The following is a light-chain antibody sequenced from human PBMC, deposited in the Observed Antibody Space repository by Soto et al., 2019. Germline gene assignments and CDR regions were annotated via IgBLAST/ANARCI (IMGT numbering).Light chain of an antibody. Sequence: DIQMTQSPSSVSASVGDRVTITCRASQDSSSWLAWYQHHPGKAPKLLIYAASSLQSGVPSRFSDRGSGTDFTLTISSLQPEDFATYDCQPANSFPLTFGGGTKVEIK. CDR1: QDSSSW. CDR2: AAS. V-gene: IGKV1-12*01. J-gene: IGKJ4*01. CDR3: QPANSFPLT.